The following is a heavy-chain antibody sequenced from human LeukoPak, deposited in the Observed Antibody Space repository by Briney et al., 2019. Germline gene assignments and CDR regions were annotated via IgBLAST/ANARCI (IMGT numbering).Heavy chain of an antibody. CDR3: AKGGSSGPWGVDY. D-gene: IGHD6-19*01. Sequence: GGSLRLSCAASGFTFSSYGMSWVRQAPGEGLEWVSAISGSGGSTYYADSVKGRFTISRDNSKNTLYLQMNSLRAEDTAVYYCAKGGSSGPWGVDYWGQGTLVTVSS. V-gene: IGHV3-23*01. CDR2: ISGSGGST. CDR1: GFTFSSYG. J-gene: IGHJ4*02.